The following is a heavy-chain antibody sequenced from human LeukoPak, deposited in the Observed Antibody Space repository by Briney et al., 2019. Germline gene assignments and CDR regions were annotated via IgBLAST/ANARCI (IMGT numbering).Heavy chain of an antibody. J-gene: IGHJ1*01. CDR2: ISGSGGIT. Sequence: GGALRLSCAASGFTFSSYAMSWVRQAPGKGLEWGSAISGSGGITYYADSVKGRFTISRDNSKNTLYLQMNSLRAEDTAVYYGARDPGPNYYGSSGYVQHWGQGTLVTVSS. CDR3: ARDPGPNYYGSSGYVQH. CDR1: GFTFSSYA. D-gene: IGHD3-22*01. V-gene: IGHV3-23*01.